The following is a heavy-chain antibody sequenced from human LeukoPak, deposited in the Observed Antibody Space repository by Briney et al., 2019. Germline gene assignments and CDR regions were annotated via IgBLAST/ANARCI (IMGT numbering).Heavy chain of an antibody. CDR3: ARIAVAGNGDWFDP. CDR1: GGTFSSYA. CDR2: IIPILGVA. V-gene: IGHV1-69*04. D-gene: IGHD6-19*01. Sequence: GASVKVSCKASGGTFSSYALTWVRQAPAQGLEWMGRIIPILGVANYAQKFQDRVTITADKSTSTAYMELRSLRSDDTAVYYCARIAVAGNGDWFDPWGQGTLVTVSS. J-gene: IGHJ5*02.